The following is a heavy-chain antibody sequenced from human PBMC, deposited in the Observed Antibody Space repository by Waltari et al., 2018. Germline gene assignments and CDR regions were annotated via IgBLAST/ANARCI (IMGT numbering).Heavy chain of an antibody. V-gene: IGHV4-39*01. D-gene: IGHD1-26*01. J-gene: IGHJ6*03. CDR1: GGSISSSSYY. CDR2: IYYSGST. CDR3: ARSPAKWELGPLRGYYYYMDV. Sequence: QLQLQESGPGLVKPSETLSLTCTVSGGSISSSSYYWGWIRQPPGKGLEWIGSIYYSGSTYYNPSLKSRVTISVDTSKNQFSLKLSSVTAADTAVYYCARSPAKWELGPLRGYYYYMDVWGKGTTVTVSS.